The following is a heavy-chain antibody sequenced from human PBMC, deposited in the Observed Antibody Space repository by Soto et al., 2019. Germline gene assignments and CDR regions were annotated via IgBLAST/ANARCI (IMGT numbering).Heavy chain of an antibody. CDR1: GGSISSGDYY. J-gene: IGHJ4*02. CDR3: ARASYYYDSSGYYYDY. V-gene: IGHV4-30-4*01. D-gene: IGHD3-22*01. CDR2: IYYSGSP. Sequence: SETLSLTCTVSGGSISSGDYYWRWIRQPPGKGLEWIGYIYYSGSPYYNPSLKSRVTISVDTSKNQFSLKLSSVTAADTAVYYCARASYYYDSSGYYYDYWGQGTLVTVSS.